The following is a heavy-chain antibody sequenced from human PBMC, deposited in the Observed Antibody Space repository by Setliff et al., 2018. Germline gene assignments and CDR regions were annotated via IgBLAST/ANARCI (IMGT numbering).Heavy chain of an antibody. CDR1: GGSISSGGFY. CDR3: ARESATIGEFPLYYFDK. J-gene: IGHJ4*02. V-gene: IGHV4-61*09. Sequence: NPSETLSLTCSVSGGSISSGGFYWSWTRQSAGGGLEWIGHFHTGGATDYNLSLKSRVTISLDSSKNQFSLRLSSVTAADAAVYFCARESATIGEFPLYYFDKWGQGIPVTVSS. CDR2: FHTGGAT. D-gene: IGHD3-10*01.